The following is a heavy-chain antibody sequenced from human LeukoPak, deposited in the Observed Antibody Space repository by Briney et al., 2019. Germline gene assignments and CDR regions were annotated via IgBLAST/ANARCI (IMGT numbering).Heavy chain of an antibody. J-gene: IGHJ4*02. Sequence: GGSLRLSCAASGFTFSSYWMHWVRQAPGKGLVWDSRINSDGSSTSYADSVKGRFTISRDNAKNMLYLQMNSLRAEDTAVYYCARGARYSSSWYLDYGDYPFDYWGQGTLVTVSS. D-gene: IGHD6-13*01. CDR2: INSDGSST. V-gene: IGHV3-74*01. CDR3: ARGARYSSSWYLDYGDYPFDY. CDR1: GFTFSSYW.